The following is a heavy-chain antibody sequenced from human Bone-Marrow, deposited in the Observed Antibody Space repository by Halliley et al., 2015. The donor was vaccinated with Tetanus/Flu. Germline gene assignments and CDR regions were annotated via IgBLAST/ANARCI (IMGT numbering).Heavy chain of an antibody. Sequence: WVSRIDSDGRSTNYADSVKGRFTISRDNAKNTLYLQMNSLRAEDTAVYYCARPSTVTPFDYWGQGTLVTVSS. CDR3: ARPSTVTPFDY. J-gene: IGHJ4*02. V-gene: IGHV3-74*01. CDR2: IDSDGRST. D-gene: IGHD4-17*01.